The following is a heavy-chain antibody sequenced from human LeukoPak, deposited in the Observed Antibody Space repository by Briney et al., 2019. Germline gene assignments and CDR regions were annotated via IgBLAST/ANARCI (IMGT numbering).Heavy chain of an antibody. CDR3: ARSLYYYGADAFDI. Sequence: PSETLSLTCTLSGGSISTYYWSWVRQPPGKGLEWIGYIYYSGSTNYKPSLKSRVTISVDTSKNQFSLKLSSVTVADTAVYYCARSLYYYGADAFDIWGQGTKVTVSS. CDR2: IYYSGST. D-gene: IGHD3-10*01. CDR1: GGSISTYY. J-gene: IGHJ3*02. V-gene: IGHV4-59*01.